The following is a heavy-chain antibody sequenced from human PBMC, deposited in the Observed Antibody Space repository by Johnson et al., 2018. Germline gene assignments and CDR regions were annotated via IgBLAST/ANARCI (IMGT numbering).Heavy chain of an antibody. Sequence: VQLVETGPGLVKPSETLSLICTVSGVSLSMHQWDWIRQAPGKGLEWIGVIYEDGSTNYNPSLKRRVTISVGRSKNQFSLKLTSATAANTAGYYCARERFSMQRRNNGLDLWGKGTKVNVCS. V-gene: IGHV4-59*11. CDR1: GVSLSMHQ. D-gene: IGHD2/OR15-2a*01. CDR2: IYEDGST. CDR3: ARERFSMQRRNNGLDL. J-gene: IGHJ3*01.